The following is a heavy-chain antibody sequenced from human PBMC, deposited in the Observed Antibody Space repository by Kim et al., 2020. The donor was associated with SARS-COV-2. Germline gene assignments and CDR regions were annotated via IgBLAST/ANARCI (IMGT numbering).Heavy chain of an antibody. J-gene: IGHJ4*02. CDR3: AKLPIKKLLPNSLDY. D-gene: IGHD2-21*01. Sequence: GGSLRLSCAASGFTFSHFAMNWVRQAPGQGLEWVSTISGSGGHTYYADSVKGRFTISRDNSNDTLYLQMTSLRADDTAIYYCAKLPIKKLLPNSLDYWGQGTLVTVSS. V-gene: IGHV3-23*01. CDR1: GFTFSHFA. CDR2: ISGSGGHT.